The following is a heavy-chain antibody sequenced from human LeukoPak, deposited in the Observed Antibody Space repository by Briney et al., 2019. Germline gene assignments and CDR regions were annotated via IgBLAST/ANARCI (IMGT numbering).Heavy chain of an antibody. Sequence: ASVKVSCKTSGYSFTGQYMHWVRQAPGQGLEWMGRINLRSGATNYAQKFQDRVTVTRDTSITTVYIEVSRLRSDDTAVYYCRLVTTGGYWGQGTLVTVSS. D-gene: IGHD3-9*01. J-gene: IGHJ4*02. V-gene: IGHV1-2*06. CDR1: GYSFTGQY. CDR2: INLRSGAT. CDR3: RLVTTGGY.